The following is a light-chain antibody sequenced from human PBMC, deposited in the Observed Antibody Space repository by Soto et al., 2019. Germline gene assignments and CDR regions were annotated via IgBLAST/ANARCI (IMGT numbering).Light chain of an antibody. J-gene: IGLJ1*01. Sequence: QSALTQSPSASGSPGQSVTISCTGTSSDIGGYNSVSWYQQHPGKAPKVMIYDVTKRPSGVPDRFSGSKSGNTASLTVSALQAEDEADYYCSSYTARKNLVFGTGSKV. CDR1: SSDIGGYNS. V-gene: IGLV2-8*01. CDR3: SSYTARKNLV. CDR2: DVT.